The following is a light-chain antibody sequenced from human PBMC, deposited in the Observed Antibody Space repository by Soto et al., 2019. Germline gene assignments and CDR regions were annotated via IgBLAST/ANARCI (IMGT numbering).Light chain of an antibody. CDR1: SSDVGSYNY. CDR3: CSYTTRTTYV. CDR2: EVS. V-gene: IGLV2-14*01. J-gene: IGLJ1*01. Sequence: QSALTQPASVSGSPGQSITISCTGTSSDVGSYNYVSWYQQHPGKAPKLMIYEVSDRPSGISSRFSGSKSGNTASLTIPGLQAEDEADYYCCSYTTRTTYVFGTGTKVTVL.